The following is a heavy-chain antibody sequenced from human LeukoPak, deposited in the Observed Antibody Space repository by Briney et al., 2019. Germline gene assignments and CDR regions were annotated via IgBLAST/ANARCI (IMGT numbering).Heavy chain of an antibody. V-gene: IGHV3-7*01. CDR2: IKQDGSES. J-gene: IGHJ6*03. Sequence: PGGPLRLSCAASGFTFSSHWMSWARQAPGKVLEWAANIKQDGSESYYMDSVKGRFTISRDNAKSSLYLQMNSLRAEDTAVYFCARGSRYYYYYMDVWGKGTTVTVSS. CDR1: GFTFSSHW. CDR3: ARGSRYYYYYMDV. D-gene: IGHD3-10*01.